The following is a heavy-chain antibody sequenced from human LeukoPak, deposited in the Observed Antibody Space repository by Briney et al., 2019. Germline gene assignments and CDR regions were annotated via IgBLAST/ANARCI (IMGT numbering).Heavy chain of an antibody. D-gene: IGHD2-15*01. CDR3: ARDRRRHCSGGSCYSY. CDR1: GFTFSSYS. J-gene: IGHJ4*02. V-gene: IGHV3-21*01. Sequence: GGSLRLSCAASGFTFSSYSMNWVRQAPGKGLEWVSSISSSSSYIYYADSVKGRFTISRDNAKNSLYLQMSSLRAEDTAVYYCARDRRRHCSGGSCYSYWGQGTLVTVSS. CDR2: ISSSSSYI.